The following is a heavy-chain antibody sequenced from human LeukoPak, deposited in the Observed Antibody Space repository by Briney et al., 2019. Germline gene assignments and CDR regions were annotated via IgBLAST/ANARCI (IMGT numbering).Heavy chain of an antibody. V-gene: IGHV1-46*01. D-gene: IGHD2-2*01. CDR1: GYTFTAFY. Sequence: GASVKVSCKASGYTFTAFYIHWVRQAPGQGLEWMAKLVPSRGSPGYAQNFQGRVTVTSDTSTNTVHMELSSLTSDDSAVYYCARGAHQHSDSWGQGTLVSVSS. J-gene: IGHJ4*02. CDR2: LVPSRGSP. CDR3: ARGAHQHSDS.